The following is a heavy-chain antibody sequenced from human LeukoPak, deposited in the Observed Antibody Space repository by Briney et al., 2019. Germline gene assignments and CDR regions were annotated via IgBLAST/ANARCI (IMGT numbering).Heavy chain of an antibody. D-gene: IGHD1-26*01. Sequence: GGSLRLSCVASGFTFSSYAMSWVRQAPGKWLEWVSTISGSGGTTYHADSVKGRFTISRDNSKNTLYVQMNSLRAEDTAIYYCAKRLSSGSYFAAFDYWGQGTLVTASS. CDR1: GFTFSSYA. J-gene: IGHJ4*02. V-gene: IGHV3-23*01. CDR3: AKRLSSGSYFAAFDY. CDR2: ISGSGGTT.